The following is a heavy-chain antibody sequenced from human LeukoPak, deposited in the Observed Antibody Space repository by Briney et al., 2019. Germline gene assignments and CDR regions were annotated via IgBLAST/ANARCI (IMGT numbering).Heavy chain of an antibody. CDR3: AKHGLPLVVISAPLDY. Sequence: GGSLRLSCAASEFSVGSNYMTWVRQAPGKGLEWVSLIYSGGSTYYADSVKGRFTISRDNSKNTLYLQMNSLRAEDTAVYYCAKHGLPLVVISAPLDYWGQGTLVTVAS. CDR2: IYSGGST. J-gene: IGHJ4*02. CDR1: EFSVGSNY. D-gene: IGHD2-15*01. V-gene: IGHV3-66*04.